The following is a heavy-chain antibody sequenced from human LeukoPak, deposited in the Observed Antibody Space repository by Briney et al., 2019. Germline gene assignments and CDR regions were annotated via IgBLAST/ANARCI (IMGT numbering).Heavy chain of an antibody. Sequence: ASVKVSCKASGGTFSSYAISWVRQAPGQGLEWMGRIIPILGIANYAQKFQGRVTITADKSTSTAYMELSSLRSEDTAVYYCARDPDSSGWYGHYFDYWGQGTLVTVSS. J-gene: IGHJ4*02. D-gene: IGHD6-19*01. V-gene: IGHV1-69*04. CDR1: GGTFSSYA. CDR3: ARDPDSSGWYGHYFDY. CDR2: IIPILGIA.